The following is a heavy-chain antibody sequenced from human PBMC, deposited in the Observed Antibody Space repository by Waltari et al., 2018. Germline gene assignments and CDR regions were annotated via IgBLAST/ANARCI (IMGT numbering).Heavy chain of an antibody. CDR2: IYHSGST. CDR3: ARVIVSASLYYYDSSGYYPYYFDY. CDR1: GYSISSGYY. D-gene: IGHD3-22*01. J-gene: IGHJ4*02. Sequence: QVQLQESCPGLVKPSETLSLTCAVSGYSISSGYYWGWTRQPPGKGLERIGSIYHSGSTYYNPSLKSRVTISVDTSKNQFSLKLSSVTAADTAVYYCARVIVSASLYYYDSSGYYPYYFDYWGQGTLVTVSS. V-gene: IGHV4-38-2*01.